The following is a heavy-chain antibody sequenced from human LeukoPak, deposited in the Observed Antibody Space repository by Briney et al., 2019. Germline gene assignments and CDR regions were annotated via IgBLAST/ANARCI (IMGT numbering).Heavy chain of an antibody. CDR2: MNPNSGNT. V-gene: IGHV1-8*01. Sequence: ASVKVSCKASGYTFTSYDINWVRQATGQGLEWMGWMNPNSGNTGYAQKFQGRVTMTRNTSISTAYTELSSLRSEDTAVYYCARGGSSWYDHYYYGMDVWGQGTTVTVSS. D-gene: IGHD6-13*01. CDR3: ARGGSSWYDHYYYGMDV. J-gene: IGHJ6*02. CDR1: GYTFTSYD.